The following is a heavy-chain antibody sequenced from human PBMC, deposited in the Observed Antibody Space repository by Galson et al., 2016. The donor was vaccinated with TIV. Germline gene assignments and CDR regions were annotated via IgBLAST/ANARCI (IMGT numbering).Heavy chain of an antibody. CDR2: IWYDGTNT. CDR3: ARAPDYGGNFGGTGETHSYYFHY. CDR1: GFTFSSFG. J-gene: IGHJ4*02. D-gene: IGHD4-23*01. V-gene: IGHV3-33*01. Sequence: CAASGFTFSSFGMHWVRQAPGKGLEWVALIWYDGTNTYYADSVKGRFTISRDNSKNTLYVQMNSLRAEDTAVYYCARAPDYGGNFGGTGETHSYYFHYWGQGTLVTVSS.